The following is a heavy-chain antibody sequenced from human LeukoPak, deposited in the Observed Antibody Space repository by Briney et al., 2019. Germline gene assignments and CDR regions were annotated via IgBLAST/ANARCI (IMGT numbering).Heavy chain of an antibody. V-gene: IGHV4-59*08. J-gene: IGHJ4*02. CDR2: IYYSGST. CDR3: ARLSSITGTLDY. D-gene: IGHD1-7*01. CDR1: GGSISSYY. Sequence: SETLSLTCTVSGGSISSYYWSWIRQPPGKGLEWIGYIYYSGSTNYNPSLKSRVTISVDTSKNQFSLKLSSVTAADTAVYCCARLSSITGTLDYWGQGTLVTVSS.